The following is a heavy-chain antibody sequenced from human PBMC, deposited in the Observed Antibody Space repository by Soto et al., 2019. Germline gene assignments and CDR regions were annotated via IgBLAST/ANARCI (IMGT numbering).Heavy chain of an antibody. D-gene: IGHD3-16*02. CDR2: FYDSGST. CDR1: GGSISYYF. Sequence: SETLSLTCTVSGGSISYYFWSWIRQPPGRGLEWIGFFYDSGSTNYNPSLKSRVTISVDPSKSQFSLKLSSVTAADTAVYYCARAQRDYDYTWGSYRPNWFDPWGQGVMVT. V-gene: IGHV4-59*01. J-gene: IGHJ5*02. CDR3: ARAQRDYDYTWGSYRPNWFDP.